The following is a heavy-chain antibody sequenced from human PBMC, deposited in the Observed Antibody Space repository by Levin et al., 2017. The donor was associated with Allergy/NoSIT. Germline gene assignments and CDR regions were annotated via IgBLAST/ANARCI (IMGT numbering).Heavy chain of an antibody. CDR3: ASSPYCTNGVCYSLIAY. V-gene: IGHV1-2*02. CDR1: GYTFTGYY. J-gene: IGHJ4*02. Sequence: ASVKVSCKASGYTFTGYYMHWVRQAPGQGLEWMGWINPNSGGTNYAQKFQGRVTMTRDTSISTAYMELSRLRSDDTAVYYCASSPYCTNGVCYSLIAYWGQGTLVTVSS. D-gene: IGHD2-8*01. CDR2: INPNSGGT.